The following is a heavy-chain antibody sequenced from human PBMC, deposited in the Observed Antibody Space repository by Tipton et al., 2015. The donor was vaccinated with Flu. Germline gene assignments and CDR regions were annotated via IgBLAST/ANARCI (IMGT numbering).Heavy chain of an antibody. D-gene: IGHD2-2*01. J-gene: IGHJ4*02. CDR2: IYNSEYT. CDR3: ARDPSLGMPDYFDS. V-gene: IGHV4-38-2*02. Sequence: LRLSCSVSGYSIRSAYYWGWVRRPPGKGLEWIGYIYNSEYTKYNPSLKSRVTISVDTSKKQFSPQLRSVTAADTAVYYCARDPSLGMPDYFDSWGQGILVTASS. CDR1: GYSIRSAYY.